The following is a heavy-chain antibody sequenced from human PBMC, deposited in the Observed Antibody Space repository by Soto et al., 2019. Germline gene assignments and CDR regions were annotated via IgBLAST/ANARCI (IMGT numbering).Heavy chain of an antibody. V-gene: IGHV4-59*01. CDR3: ARVPLSTVTHWFFDL. CDR1: GGSISSYY. J-gene: IGHJ2*01. Sequence: QVQLQESGPGLVKPSETLSLTCTDSGGSISSYYWSWIRQPPGQGLEWIGYIYYSGSTNYNPSLQSRVTISVYTPKDQFSLNLSSVTAEDTAVYYSARVPLSTVTHWFFDLWGRCTLVTVS. CDR2: IYYSGST. D-gene: IGHD4-17*01.